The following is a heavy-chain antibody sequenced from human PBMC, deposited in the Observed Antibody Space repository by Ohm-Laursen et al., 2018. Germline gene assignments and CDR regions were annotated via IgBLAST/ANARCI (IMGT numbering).Heavy chain of an antibody. D-gene: IGHD6-13*01. J-gene: IGHJ4*02. V-gene: IGHV3-74*01. Sequence: SLRLSCAASGFTFSSYWMHWVRQAPGKGLVWVSRINSDGSSTSYADSVKGRFTISRDNAKNTLYLQMNSLRAEDTAVYYCARDRASSSWYYDLWGQGTLVTVSS. CDR1: GFTFSSYW. CDR3: ARDRASSSWYYDL. CDR2: INSDGSST.